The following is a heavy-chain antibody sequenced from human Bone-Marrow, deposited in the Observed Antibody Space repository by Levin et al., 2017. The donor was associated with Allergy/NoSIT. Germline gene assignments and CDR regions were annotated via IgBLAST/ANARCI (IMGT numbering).Heavy chain of an antibody. CDR3: ARVGIAAVLYYYYGMDV. V-gene: IGHV3-7*01. CDR1: GFTFSSYW. D-gene: IGHD6-13*01. Sequence: GGSLRLSCAASGFTFSSYWMSWVRQAPGKGLEWVANIKQDGSEKYYVDSVKGRFTISRDNAKNSLYLQMNSLRAEDTAVYYCARVGIAAVLYYYYGMDVWGQGTTVTVSS. J-gene: IGHJ6*02. CDR2: IKQDGSEK.